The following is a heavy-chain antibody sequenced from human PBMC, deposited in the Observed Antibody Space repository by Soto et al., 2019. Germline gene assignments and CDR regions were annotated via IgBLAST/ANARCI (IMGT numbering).Heavy chain of an antibody. V-gene: IGHV1-18*01. CDR1: GYTFSSYG. CDR2: ISGYNGDT. CDR3: AKHGQPPYYYYALDV. Sequence: QGQLVQSGGEVKKPGASVKVSCKASGYTFSSYGISWVRQAPGQGLERMGWISGYNGDTNYAQKFQGRVTMTIDTSTTTAYMELWSLTSDDTAVYYCAKHGQPPYYYYALDVWGQGTTVTVSS. J-gene: IGHJ6*02.